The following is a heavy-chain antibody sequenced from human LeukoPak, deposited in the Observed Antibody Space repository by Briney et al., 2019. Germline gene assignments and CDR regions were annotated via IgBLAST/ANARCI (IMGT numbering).Heavy chain of an antibody. V-gene: IGHV3-15*01. CDR3: TTDLDY. CDR1: GFIFTDVW. CDR2: IKSNSDGGTI. J-gene: IGHJ4*02. Sequence: SGGSLRLSCARAGFIFTDVWMSWVRQAPGRGREWVGRIKSNSDGGTIDPAAPVKGKITVSRDDSRKTLSPELTNLKTEDTGVYYCTTDLDYWGQGTLVTVSS.